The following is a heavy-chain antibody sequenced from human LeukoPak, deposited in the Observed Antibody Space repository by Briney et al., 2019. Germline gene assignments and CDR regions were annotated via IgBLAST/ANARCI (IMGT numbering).Heavy chain of an antibody. CDR2: ISGSGGST. V-gene: IGHV3-23*01. CDR1: GFTFSSYA. D-gene: IGHD2-15*01. Sequence: GGSLRLSCAASGFTFSSYAMSWVRQAPGKGLEWVSAISGSGGSTYYADSVKGRFTISRDNSKNTLYLQMNSLRAEDTAVYYCAKEGCSGGSCYSNWFDPWGQGTLVTVSS. J-gene: IGHJ5*02. CDR3: AKEGCSGGSCYSNWFDP.